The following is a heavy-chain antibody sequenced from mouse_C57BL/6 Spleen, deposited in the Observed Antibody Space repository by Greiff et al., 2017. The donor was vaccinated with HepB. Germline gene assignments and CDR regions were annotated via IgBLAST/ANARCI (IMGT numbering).Heavy chain of an antibody. CDR1: GYSITSGYD. CDR3: ARGRDHYYGSREGYYFDY. V-gene: IGHV3-1*01. CDR2: ISYSGST. J-gene: IGHJ2*01. D-gene: IGHD1-1*01. Sequence: EVQLVESGPGMVKPSQSLSLTCTVTGYSITSGYDWHWIRHFPGNKLEWMGYISYSGSTNYNPSLKSRISITHDTSKNHFFLKLNSVTTEDTATYYCARGRDHYYGSREGYYFDYWGQGTTLTVSS.